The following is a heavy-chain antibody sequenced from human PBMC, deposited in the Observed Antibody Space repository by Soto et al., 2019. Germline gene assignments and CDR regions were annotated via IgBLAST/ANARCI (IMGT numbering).Heavy chain of an antibody. D-gene: IGHD3-16*02. J-gene: IGHJ4*02. CDR1: GYTFTRYD. V-gene: IGHV1-8*01. Sequence: ASVKVSCKASGYTFTRYDINWVRQATGQGLEWMGWMNPNSGNTGYAQKFQGRVTMTRNTSISTAYMELSSLRSEDTAVYYCARGYYDYVWGSYRYSPFDYWGQGTLVTVSS. CDR3: ARGYYDYVWGSYRYSPFDY. CDR2: MNPNSGNT.